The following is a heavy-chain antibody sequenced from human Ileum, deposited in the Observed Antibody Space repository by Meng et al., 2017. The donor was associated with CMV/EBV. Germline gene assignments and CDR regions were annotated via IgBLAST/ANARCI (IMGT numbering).Heavy chain of an antibody. CDR2: IDSSGNT. Sequence: QVQLQESGPGLVRPSETLSLTCTVYSDSMTVSYWSWIRRPPGKGLEWIGYIDSSGNTNYNPSLESRVTISVDTSKKSFSLKLSSVTAADTAIYYCVRGGNGDGNWRYYFDYWGQGTLVTVSS. CDR3: VRGGNGDGNWRYYFDY. J-gene: IGHJ4*02. D-gene: IGHD2-8*01. CDR1: SDSMTVSY. V-gene: IGHV4-59*01.